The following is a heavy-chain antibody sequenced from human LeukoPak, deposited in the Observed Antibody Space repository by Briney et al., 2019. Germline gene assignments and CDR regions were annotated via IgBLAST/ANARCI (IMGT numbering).Heavy chain of an antibody. V-gene: IGHV3-7*01. J-gene: IGHJ4*02. Sequence: PGGSLRLSCAASEFTFSNYWMSWFRQAPGKGPEWLANIKRDGSEKYYVDSVKGRFTISRDNDKNTLYLQMNSLRVEDTAVYYCAREHATSSSSDYWGQGTLVTVSS. CDR3: AREHATSSSSDY. CDR2: IKRDGSEK. CDR1: EFTFSNYW. D-gene: IGHD2-2*01.